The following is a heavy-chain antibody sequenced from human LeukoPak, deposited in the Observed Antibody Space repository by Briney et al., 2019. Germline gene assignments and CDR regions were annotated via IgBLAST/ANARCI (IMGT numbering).Heavy chain of an antibody. D-gene: IGHD1-26*01. Sequence: PGGSLRLSCAASGFTVSSNYMSWVRQAPGRGLEWVSVIYSGGSTYYADSVKGRFTISRDNSKNTLYLQMNSLRAEDTAVYYCAREHSGNSFDYWGQGTLVTVSS. V-gene: IGHV3-53*01. CDR3: AREHSGNSFDY. CDR2: IYSGGST. J-gene: IGHJ4*02. CDR1: GFTVSSNY.